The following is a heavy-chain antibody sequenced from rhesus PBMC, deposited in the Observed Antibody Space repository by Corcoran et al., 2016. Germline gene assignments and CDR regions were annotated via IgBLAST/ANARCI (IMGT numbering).Heavy chain of an antibody. Sequence: QLQLQESGPGLVKRSETLSVTCAVSGGPISSSYWSWIRQAPGKGLEWIRYIYGSGSSTNYNPSLKSRVTLSVDTSKNQLSLKLSSVTTADTAVYYCAKYSSGWYLDYWGHHFLVPVSS. J-gene: IGHJ4*01. CDR3: AKYSSGWYLDY. CDR1: GGPISSSY. V-gene: IGHV4-169*01. D-gene: IGHD6-31*01. CDR2: IYGSGSST.